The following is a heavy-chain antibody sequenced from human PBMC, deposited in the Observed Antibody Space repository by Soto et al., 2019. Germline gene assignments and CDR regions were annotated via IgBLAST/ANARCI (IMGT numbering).Heavy chain of an antibody. D-gene: IGHD3-3*01. CDR2: INPNSGGT. J-gene: IGHJ6*04. Sequence: ASVKASCKASGDTFTGYYMHWVRQAPGQGLEWMGWINPNSGGTNYAQKFQGWVTMTRDTSISTAYMELSRLRSDDNAVYYRWRTPRRYDFWSGYYYPFYDYGMDVWGKGTPFTFSS. V-gene: IGHV1-2*04. CDR3: WRTPRRYDFWSGYYYPFYDYGMDV. CDR1: GDTFTGYY.